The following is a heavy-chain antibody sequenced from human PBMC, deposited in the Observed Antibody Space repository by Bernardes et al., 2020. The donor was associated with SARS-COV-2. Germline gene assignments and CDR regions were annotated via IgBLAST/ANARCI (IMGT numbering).Heavy chain of an antibody. J-gene: IGHJ5*02. CDR1: GGSISSYY. V-gene: IGHV4-4*07. D-gene: IGHD2-2*01. Sequence: SETLSLTCTVSGGSISSYYWSWIRQRAGKGLEWIGRIYTSGSTNYNPSLKSRVTMSVDTSKNQFSLKLSSVTAAETAVYYCAREARYCSSTSCHGFDPWGQGTLVTVSS. CDR3: AREARYCSSTSCHGFDP. CDR2: IYTSGST.